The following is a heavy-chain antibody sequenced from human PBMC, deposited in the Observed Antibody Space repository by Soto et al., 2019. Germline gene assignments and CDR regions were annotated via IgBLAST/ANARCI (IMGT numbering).Heavy chain of an antibody. CDR1: GGSISSSSYY. CDR3: ASPKIAFYNWFDP. Sequence: SETLSLTCTVSGGSISSSSYYWGWIRQPPGKGLEWIGSIYYSGSTYYNPSLKSRVTISVDTSKNQFSLKLSSMTAADTAVYYCASPKIAFYNWFDPWGQGTLVTVS. J-gene: IGHJ5*02. CDR2: IYYSGST. V-gene: IGHV4-39*01. D-gene: IGHD3-3*02.